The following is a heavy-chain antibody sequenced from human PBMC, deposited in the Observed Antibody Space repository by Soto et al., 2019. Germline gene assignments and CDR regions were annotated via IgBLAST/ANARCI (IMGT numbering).Heavy chain of an antibody. CDR1: GFTFSGYS. CDR3: AREDILGARSFDY. D-gene: IGHD1-26*01. V-gene: IGHV3-48*02. CDR2: ISSGSKTI. J-gene: IGHJ4*02. Sequence: GGSLRLSCAASGFTFSGYSMNWVRQAPGKGLEWISYISSGSKTIFYADSVKGRFSISRDNAKNSQYPQMNSLRDEDTAVYFCAREDILGARSFDYWGQGTLVTVSS.